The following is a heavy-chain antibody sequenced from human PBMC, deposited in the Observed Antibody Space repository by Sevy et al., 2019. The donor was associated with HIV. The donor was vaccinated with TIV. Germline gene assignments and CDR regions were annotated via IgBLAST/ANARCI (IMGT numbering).Heavy chain of an antibody. Sequence: GGSLRLSCAASGFTFSSYAMHWVRQAPGKGLEWVSAISGSAGSTYYADSVKGRFTISRDNSKNTMHLQMNSLRAEDTAVYYCATTKGAYYDPYYFDYWGQGTLVTVSS. CDR2: ISGSAGST. CDR3: ATTKGAYYDPYYFDY. D-gene: IGHD3-22*01. V-gene: IGHV3-23*01. J-gene: IGHJ4*02. CDR1: GFTFSSYA.